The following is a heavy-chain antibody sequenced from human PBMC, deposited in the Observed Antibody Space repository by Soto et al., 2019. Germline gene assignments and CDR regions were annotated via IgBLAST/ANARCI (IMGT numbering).Heavy chain of an antibody. Sequence: QVQLVESGGGVVQPGRSLRLSCAASGFTFSSYAMHWVRQAPGKGLEWVAVISYDGSNKYYADSVKGRFTISRDNSKNPQYLQMNSLSAEDTAVYYCARDPSGYYGSAYFDYWGQGTLVTVSS. V-gene: IGHV3-30-3*01. CDR2: ISYDGSNK. CDR3: ARDPSGYYGSAYFDY. J-gene: IGHJ4*02. D-gene: IGHD3-10*01. CDR1: GFTFSSYA.